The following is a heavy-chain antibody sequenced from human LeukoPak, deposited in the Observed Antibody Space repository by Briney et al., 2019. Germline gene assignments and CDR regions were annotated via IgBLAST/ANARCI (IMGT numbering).Heavy chain of an antibody. Sequence: GRSLRLSCAASGFTFSSYAMSWVRQAPGKGLEWVSAISGSGGSTYYADSVKGRFTIPRDNSKNTLFLQMNNLRAEDTAVYYCARDQENEYYFDYWGQGTLVTVSS. D-gene: IGHD1-1*01. V-gene: IGHV3-23*01. CDR3: ARDQENEYYFDY. CDR1: GFTFSSYA. CDR2: ISGSGGST. J-gene: IGHJ4*02.